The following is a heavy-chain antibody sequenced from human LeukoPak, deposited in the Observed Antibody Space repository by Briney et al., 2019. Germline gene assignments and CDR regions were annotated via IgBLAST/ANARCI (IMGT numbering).Heavy chain of an antibody. CDR1: GLTFSSYS. D-gene: IGHD1-14*01. Sequence: PGGSLRLSCGASGLTFSSYSMNWVRQAPGKGLEWVSYISSDSGTIYQADSVKGRFTISRHNAKNSLYLQMNSLRAEDTAVYHCARAAQPGFDPWGQGTLVIVSS. V-gene: IGHV3-48*01. CDR3: ARAAQPGFDP. J-gene: IGHJ5*02. CDR2: ISSDSGTI.